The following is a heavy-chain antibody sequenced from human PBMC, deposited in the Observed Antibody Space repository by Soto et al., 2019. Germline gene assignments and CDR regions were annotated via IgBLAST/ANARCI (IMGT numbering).Heavy chain of an antibody. J-gene: IGHJ6*02. CDR3: AGSPCISITCDSFYSMDI. D-gene: IGHD2-2*01. CDR1: GASLNSSY. V-gene: IGHV4-59*04. Sequence: SETLSLTCTVSGASLNSSYWGWIRQPPGKGLEWIGCIHYSGTTYYNPSLKSRVTISVDTSRNQFSLKMNSVTAADTAVYYCAGSPCISITCDSFYSMDIWGQGTTVTVSS. CDR2: IHYSGTT.